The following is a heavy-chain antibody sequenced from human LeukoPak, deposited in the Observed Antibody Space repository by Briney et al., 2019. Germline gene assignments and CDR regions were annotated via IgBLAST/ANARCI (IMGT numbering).Heavy chain of an antibody. D-gene: IGHD1-1*01. CDR3: XRRIGYRQNYYYYMDV. Sequence: GGSLRLSCAASGFTFSDYYMSWIRQAPGKGLEWVSYISSSGSTIYYADSVKGRFTISRDNAKNSLYLQMNSLRAEDTAVYYXXRRIGYRQNYYYYMDVWGKGTTVTISS. CDR1: GFTFSDYY. J-gene: IGHJ6*03. V-gene: IGHV3-11*01. CDR2: ISSSGSTI.